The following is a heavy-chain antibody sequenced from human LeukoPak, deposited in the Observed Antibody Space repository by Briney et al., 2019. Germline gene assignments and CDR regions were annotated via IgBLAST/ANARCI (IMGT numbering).Heavy chain of an antibody. D-gene: IGHD3-10*01. CDR3: ARDPYGSGSYSDY. Sequence: GGSLRLYCAASGFTFSSYSMNWVRQAPGKGLEWVSSISSSSSYIYYADSVKGRFTISRDNAKNSLYLQMNSLRAEDTAVYYCARDPYGSGSYSDYWGQGTLVTVSS. V-gene: IGHV3-21*01. CDR1: GFTFSSYS. CDR2: ISSSSSYI. J-gene: IGHJ4*02.